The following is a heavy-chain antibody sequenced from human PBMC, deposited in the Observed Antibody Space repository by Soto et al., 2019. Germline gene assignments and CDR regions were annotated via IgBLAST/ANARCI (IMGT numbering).Heavy chain of an antibody. D-gene: IGHD1-26*01. J-gene: IGHJ3*02. CDR2: IYPGDSDT. CDR1: GYSFTSYW. Sequence: GESLKISCKGSGYSFTSYWIGWLRQMPVKGLEWMGIIYPGDSDTRYSPSFQGQVTISADKSISTAYLQWSSLKASDTAMYYCARHGGVGATRGDDFDIWGQGTMVTVSS. V-gene: IGHV5-51*01. CDR3: ARHGGVGATRGDDFDI.